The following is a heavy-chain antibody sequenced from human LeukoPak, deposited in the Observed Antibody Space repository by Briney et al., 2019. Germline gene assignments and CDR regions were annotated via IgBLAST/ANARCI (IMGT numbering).Heavy chain of an antibody. J-gene: IGHJ3*02. CDR2: IYYSGST. V-gene: IGHV4-59*01. Sequence: SETLSLTCTVSGGSISSYYWSWIRQPPGKRLEWIGYIYYSGSTSYNPSLKSRVTISVDTSKNQISLKLSSVTAAVTAVYYCARDLGVMVRAFDIWGQGTMVTVPS. D-gene: IGHD5-18*01. CDR1: GGSISSYY. CDR3: ARDLGVMVRAFDI.